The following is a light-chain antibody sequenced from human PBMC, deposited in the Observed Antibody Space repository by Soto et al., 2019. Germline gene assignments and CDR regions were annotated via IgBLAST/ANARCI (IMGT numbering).Light chain of an antibody. Sequence: EIVLTQSPGTLSLSPGERATLSCRASQTVTSTFLAWYQQKPGQAPRLLIYGASSRATGIPDRFSGSGSGTDFTLTITRLESEDFAVYYCHQYDSSRTFGQGTKVEMK. CDR3: HQYDSSRT. CDR1: QTVTSTF. CDR2: GAS. J-gene: IGKJ1*01. V-gene: IGKV3-20*01.